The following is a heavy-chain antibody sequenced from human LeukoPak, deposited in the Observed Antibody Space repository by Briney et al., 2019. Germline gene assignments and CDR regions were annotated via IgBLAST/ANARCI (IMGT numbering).Heavy chain of an antibody. CDR3: ARGRGSGFGEFPH. CDR1: VGSISSDY. J-gene: IGHJ4*02. Sequence: SETLSLTCTVSVGSISSDYWSGSRQRPGEGLEWIVYIYSSGSTNYNPSLKSRVTISVDTSKNQFSLKLSSVTAAETAVYYCARGRGSGFGEFPHWGQGTLVTVSS. V-gene: IGHV4-59*01. D-gene: IGHD3-10*01. CDR2: IYSSGST.